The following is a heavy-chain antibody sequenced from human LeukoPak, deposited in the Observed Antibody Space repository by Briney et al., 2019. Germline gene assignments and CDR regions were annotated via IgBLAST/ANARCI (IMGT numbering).Heavy chain of an antibody. CDR1: GFTFSDSY. D-gene: IGHD1-1*01. V-gene: IGHV3-11*04. Sequence: GGSLRLSCAASGFTFSDSYMTWVRQAPGKGVEWVAYISGSGHDINYSDSVKGRFTISRDNAKDSLYLQMNSLRAEDTAVYYCARGDWNDGFDYWGQGTLVTVSS. CDR3: ARGDWNDGFDY. J-gene: IGHJ4*02. CDR2: ISGSGHDI.